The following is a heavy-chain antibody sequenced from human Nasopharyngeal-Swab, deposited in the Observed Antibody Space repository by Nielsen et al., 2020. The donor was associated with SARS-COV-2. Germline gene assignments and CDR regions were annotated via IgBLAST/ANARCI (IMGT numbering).Heavy chain of an antibody. Sequence: GESLKISCAASGLSFSTYGMHWVRQAPGKGPEWVAVLWHDGSNVGYADSVKGRFSISRDNSKNTLYLQMNSLRAEDTAMYYCARDLVRVWSYVGTLDYWGQGTLVTVSS. CDR2: LWHDGSNV. CDR3: ARDLVRVWSYVGTLDY. D-gene: IGHD4-23*01. V-gene: IGHV3-33*01. J-gene: IGHJ4*02. CDR1: GLSFSTYG.